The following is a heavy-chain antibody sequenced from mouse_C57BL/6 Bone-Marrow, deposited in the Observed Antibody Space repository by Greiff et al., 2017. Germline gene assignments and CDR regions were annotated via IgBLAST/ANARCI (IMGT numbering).Heavy chain of an antibody. D-gene: IGHD2-1*01. CDR1: GYTFTSYR. CDR2: IDPSDRYS. V-gene: IGHV1-69*01. CDR3: ARWGNPWYFGV. Sequence: QVQLQQPGAELVMPGASVKLSCKASGYTFTSYRMHWVKQRPGQGLEWIGEIDPSDRYSNYNQKFKGKSTLPVDKSSGTAYMQLNSLTSEDSAVYYCARWGNPWYFGVWGTGTTVTVSS. J-gene: IGHJ1*03.